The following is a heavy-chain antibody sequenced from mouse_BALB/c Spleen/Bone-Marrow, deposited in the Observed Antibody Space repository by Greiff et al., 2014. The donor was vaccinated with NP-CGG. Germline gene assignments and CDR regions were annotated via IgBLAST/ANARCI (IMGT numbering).Heavy chain of an antibody. CDR3: TRQRNWDHYAMDY. Sequence: EVHLVESGGDLVKPGGSLKLSCAASGFTFSTYGMSWVRQTPDKRLEWVATISSGGGYTYYPDSVKGRFTISRDNANNTLYLQMSSLKSEDTAMYYCTRQRNWDHYAMDYWGQGISVTVSS. D-gene: IGHD4-1*01. CDR1: GFTFSTYG. CDR2: ISSGGGYT. J-gene: IGHJ4*01. V-gene: IGHV5-6*01.